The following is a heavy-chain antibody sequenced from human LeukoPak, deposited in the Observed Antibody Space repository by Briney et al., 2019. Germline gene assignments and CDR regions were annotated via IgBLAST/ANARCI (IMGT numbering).Heavy chain of an antibody. D-gene: IGHD6-13*01. CDR3: ARDPYSSSWAIFDY. CDR2: TYYRSKWYN. V-gene: IGHV6-1*01. J-gene: IGHJ4*02. Sequence: SQILSLTCAISGDSVSSNSAAWNWIRQSPSRGLEWLGRTYYRSKWYNDYAVSVKSRITINPDTSKNQLSLQLNSVTPEDTAVYYCARDPYSSSWAIFDYWGQGTLVTVSS. CDR1: GDSVSSNSAA.